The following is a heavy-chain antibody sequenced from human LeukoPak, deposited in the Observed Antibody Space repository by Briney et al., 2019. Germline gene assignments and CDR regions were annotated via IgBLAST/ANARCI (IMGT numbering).Heavy chain of an antibody. CDR1: GFTVSKYD. CDR2: IGIVGDT. Sequence: GGSLRLSCAASGFTVSKYDMHWVRQATGKGLEWVSAIGIVGDTYYRGSVKGRFTMSRENGNNNVYLQRNSLRDGDTAVYYCVRDGAYDYVWGSYRPNWFDPWGQGTLVTVSS. V-gene: IGHV3-13*01. D-gene: IGHD3-16*02. CDR3: VRDGAYDYVWGSYRPNWFDP. J-gene: IGHJ5*02.